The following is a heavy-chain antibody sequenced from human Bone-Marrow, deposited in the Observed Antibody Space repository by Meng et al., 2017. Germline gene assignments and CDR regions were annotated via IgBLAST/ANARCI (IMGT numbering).Heavy chain of an antibody. Sequence: GESLKISCAASGFTVSNNYMSWVRQAPGKGLECVSALYSNGNTYYGDSVKGRFTISRDNSKNTLYLQMNNLRAEDTAVYYCARPFDSKREDGDGSFDIWGQRTTVTVS. D-gene: IGHD3-22*01. CDR2: LYSNGNT. V-gene: IGHV3-53*01. J-gene: IGHJ3*02. CDR3: ARPFDSKREDGDGSFDI. CDR1: GFTVSNNY.